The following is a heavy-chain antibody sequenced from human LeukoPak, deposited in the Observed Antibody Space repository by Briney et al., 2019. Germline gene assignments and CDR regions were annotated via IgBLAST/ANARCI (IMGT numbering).Heavy chain of an antibody. J-gene: IGHJ4*02. D-gene: IGHD3-22*01. Sequence: QPGGSLRVSCAASGFTFSSYAMSWVRQAPGKGLEWLSYIGGSSSPMYYADSVKGRFTISRDNAKNSLYLQMNSLRVEDTAVYYCARSSGYPYFDYWGQGTLVTVSS. CDR3: ARSSGYPYFDY. CDR2: IGGSSSPM. CDR1: GFTFSSYA. V-gene: IGHV3-48*01.